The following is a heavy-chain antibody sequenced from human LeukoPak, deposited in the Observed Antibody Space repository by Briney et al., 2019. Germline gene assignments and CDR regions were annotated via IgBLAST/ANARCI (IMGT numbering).Heavy chain of an antibody. V-gene: IGHV3-23*01. J-gene: IGHJ4*02. D-gene: IGHD6-19*01. CDR1: GFTFSSYA. CDR3: AKARYTSGWYIFDH. CDR2: ISRSDGST. Sequence: PGGSLRLSCAASGFTFSSYAMSWVRQAPGEGLEWVSCISRSDGSTYYAGSVKGRFTISRDNSKSTLYLQMNSLRAEDTAVYYCAKARYTSGWYIFDHWAQGTGVTVSS.